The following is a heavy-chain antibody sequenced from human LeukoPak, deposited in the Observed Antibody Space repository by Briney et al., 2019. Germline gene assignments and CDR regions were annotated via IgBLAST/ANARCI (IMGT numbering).Heavy chain of an antibody. V-gene: IGHV3-23*01. CDR3: AKDLAHSSSYYVGYFHY. CDR2: ISGSGGST. Sequence: PGGSLRLSCAASGFTFSSYAMSWVHQAPGKGLEWVSAISGSGGSTYYADSVKGRFTISRDNSKNTIYLQMNSLRAEDTAVYYCAKDLAHSSSYYVGYFHYWGQGTLVTVSS. CDR1: GFTFSSYA. D-gene: IGHD6-13*01. J-gene: IGHJ4*02.